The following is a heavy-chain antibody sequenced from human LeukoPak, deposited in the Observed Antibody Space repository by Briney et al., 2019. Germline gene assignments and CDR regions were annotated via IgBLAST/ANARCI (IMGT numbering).Heavy chain of an antibody. D-gene: IGHD6-19*01. J-gene: IGHJ5*02. Sequence: SVKVSCKASGGTFSSYAISWVRQAPGQGLEWMGGIIPIFGTANYAQKFQGRVTITAVESTSTAYMELSSLRSEDTAVYYCARGRSSGWTGGNWFDPWGQGTLVTVSS. CDR2: IIPIFGTA. CDR3: ARGRSSGWTGGNWFDP. CDR1: GGTFSSYA. V-gene: IGHV1-69*13.